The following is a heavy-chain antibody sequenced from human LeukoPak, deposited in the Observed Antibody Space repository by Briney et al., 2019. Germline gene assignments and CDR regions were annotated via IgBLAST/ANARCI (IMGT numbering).Heavy chain of an antibody. CDR1: GGSISSYY. CDR2: IYYSGST. Sequence: PSETLSLTCTVSGGSISSYYWSWIRQPPGKGLEWIGNIYYSGSTYYNPSLKSRLTISVDTSKNQFSLRLSSVTATDTAVYYCARKRLRWQYYFDYWGQGTLVTVSS. D-gene: IGHD4-23*01. J-gene: IGHJ4*02. V-gene: IGHV4-59*06. CDR3: ARKRLRWQYYFDY.